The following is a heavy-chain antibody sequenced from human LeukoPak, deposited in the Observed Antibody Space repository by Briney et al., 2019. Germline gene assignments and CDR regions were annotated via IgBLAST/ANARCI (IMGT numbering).Heavy chain of an antibody. J-gene: IGHJ4*02. CDR1: GGSISSYY. V-gene: IGHV4-4*07. CDR2: IHSSGST. D-gene: IGHD3-10*01. CDR3: AREAVHYGSGSLDS. Sequence: PSETLSLTCTVSGGSISSYYWSWIRQLAGKGLEWIGRIHSSGSTNYSPSLKSRVTMLLDTSKNQFSLELSSVTAADTAVYYCAREAVHYGSGSLDSWGQGTLVTVSS.